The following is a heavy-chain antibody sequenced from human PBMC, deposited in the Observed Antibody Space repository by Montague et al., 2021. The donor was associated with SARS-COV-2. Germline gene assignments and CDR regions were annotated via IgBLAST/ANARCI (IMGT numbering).Heavy chain of an antibody. CDR2: ISGSGGST. D-gene: IGHD3-10*01. CDR3: AKDALLLWFGELSRFNERYYFDY. V-gene: IGHV3-23*01. CDR1: GFTFSSYA. J-gene: IGHJ4*02. Sequence: SPRLSCEASGFTFSSYAMSWVRQAPGKGLEWVSAISGSGGSTYYADSXKGRFTISRDNSKNTLYLQMNSLRAEDTAVYYCAKDALLLWFGELSRFNERYYFDYWGQGTLVTVSS.